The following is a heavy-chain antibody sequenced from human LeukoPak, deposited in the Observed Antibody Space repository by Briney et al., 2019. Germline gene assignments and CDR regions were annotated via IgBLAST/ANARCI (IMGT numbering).Heavy chain of an antibody. J-gene: IGHJ4*02. CDR1: GGSISSGGYY. V-gene: IGHV4-31*03. D-gene: IGHD3-16*01. Sequence: SETLSLTCTVSGGSISSGGYYWSWIRQHPGKGLEWIGYIYYSGSTYYNPSLKSRVTISVDTSKNQFSLKLSSVTAADTAVYYCARITTSGFDYWGQGTLVTVSS. CDR2: IYYSGST. CDR3: ARITTSGFDY.